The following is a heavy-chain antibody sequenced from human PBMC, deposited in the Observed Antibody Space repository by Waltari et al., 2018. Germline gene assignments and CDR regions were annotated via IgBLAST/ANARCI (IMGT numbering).Heavy chain of an antibody. CDR1: GGSISSSSYY. CDR2: IYYSGST. Sequence: QLQLQESGPGLVKPSETLSLTCTVSGGSISSSSYYWGWIRQPPGKGLEWIGSIYYSGSTYYNPSLKSRVTISVDTSKNQFSLKLSSVTAADTAVYYCARLSTEGCSSTSCYAVDYWGQGTLVTVSS. D-gene: IGHD2-2*01. V-gene: IGHV4-39*01. J-gene: IGHJ4*02. CDR3: ARLSTEGCSSTSCYAVDY.